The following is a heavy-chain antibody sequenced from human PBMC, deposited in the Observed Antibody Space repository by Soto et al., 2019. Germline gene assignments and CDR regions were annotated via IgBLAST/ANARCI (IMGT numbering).Heavy chain of an antibody. CDR1: GFTFDDYA. CDR2: ISWNSGSI. CDR3: AEGGPYSSGWYADFDY. D-gene: IGHD6-19*01. V-gene: IGHV3-9*01. J-gene: IGHJ4*02. Sequence: SLKISCAASGFTFDDYAMHWVRQAPGKGLEWVSGISWNSGSIGYADSVKGRFTISRDNAKNSLYLQMNSLRAEDTALYYCAEGGPYSSGWYADFDYWGQGTLVTVSS.